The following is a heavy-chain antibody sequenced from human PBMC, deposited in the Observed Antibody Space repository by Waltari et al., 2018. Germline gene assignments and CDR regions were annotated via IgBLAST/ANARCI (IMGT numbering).Heavy chain of an antibody. Sequence: VQLVETGGGLVQPGGSLRLSCAASGFTFRSYAMQWVRQAPGKGLEWISVINSGGGSTYYADSVKGRFTISRDNSKNTLSLQMNSLRAEDSAVYHCAKEDGSINTGGSLDVWGRGVLVTVSS. V-gene: IGHV3-NL1*01. CDR2: INSGGGST. CDR3: AKEDGSINTGGSLDV. J-gene: IGHJ4*02. CDR1: GFTFRSYA. D-gene: IGHD1-1*01.